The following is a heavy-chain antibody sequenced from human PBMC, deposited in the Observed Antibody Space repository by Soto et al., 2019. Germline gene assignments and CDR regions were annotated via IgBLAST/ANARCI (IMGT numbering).Heavy chain of an antibody. CDR3: AKDRWELLSRGWGAFDI. J-gene: IGHJ3*02. CDR2: ISGSGGST. Sequence: EVQLLESGGGLVQPGGSLRLSCAASGFTFSSYAMSWVRQAPGKGLEWVSVISGSGGSTYYADSVKGRFTISRDNSKNTLYLQMNSLRAEDTAVYYCAKDRWELLSRGWGAFDIWGQGTMGTVSS. CDR1: GFTFSSYA. D-gene: IGHD1-26*01. V-gene: IGHV3-23*01.